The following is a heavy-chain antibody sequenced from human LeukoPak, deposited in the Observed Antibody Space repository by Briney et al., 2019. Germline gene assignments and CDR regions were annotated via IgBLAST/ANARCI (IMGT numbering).Heavy chain of an antibody. D-gene: IGHD1-26*01. Sequence: PGGSLRLSCAASGFTVSSNYMSWVRQAPGKGLEWVSVIYSGGSTYYPDSVKGRFTISRDNSKNTLYLQMNSLRAEDTAVYYCARGRYSGSYFKAYWGQGTLVTVSS. CDR1: GFTVSSNY. J-gene: IGHJ4*02. CDR2: IYSGGST. CDR3: ARGRYSGSYFKAY. V-gene: IGHV3-53*01.